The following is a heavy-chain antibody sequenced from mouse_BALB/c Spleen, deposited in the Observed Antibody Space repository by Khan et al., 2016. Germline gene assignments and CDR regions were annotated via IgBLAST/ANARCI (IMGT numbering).Heavy chain of an antibody. CDR2: ISYSGST. J-gene: IGHJ3*01. D-gene: IGHD2-4*01. CDR1: GYSITSDYA. CDR3: ARSMITTGFAY. V-gene: IGHV3-2*02. Sequence: EVQLQESGPGLVKPSQSLSLTCTVTGYSITSDYAWNWIRQFPGNKLEWMGYISYSGSTSYNPSLKSRISINRDTSKNQFFLQLNSVTTEDTATYYCARSMITTGFAYWGQGTLVPVSA.